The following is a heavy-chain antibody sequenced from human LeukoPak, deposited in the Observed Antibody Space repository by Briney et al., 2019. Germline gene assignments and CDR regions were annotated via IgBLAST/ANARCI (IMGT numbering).Heavy chain of an antibody. CDR3: AREAELGAHAFDI. Sequence: PSETLSLTCTVSGGSISSSSYYWGWIRQPPGTGPEWIGSIYYSGSTYYNPSLKSRVTISVDTSKNQFSLKLSSVTAADTAVYYCAREAELGAHAFDIWGQGTMVTVSS. J-gene: IGHJ3*02. D-gene: IGHD1-7*01. CDR2: IYYSGST. V-gene: IGHV4-39*07. CDR1: GGSISSSSYY.